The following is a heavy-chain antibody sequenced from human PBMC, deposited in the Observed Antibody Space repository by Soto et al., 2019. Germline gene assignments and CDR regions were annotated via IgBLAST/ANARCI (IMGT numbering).Heavy chain of an antibody. CDR1: GFTFSDYA. Sequence: GGSLRLSCAVSGFTFSDYAMTWVRQAPGKGLEWVSGITGSGGLTYYADIVKGRFTVSRDNSKNTVYLQMNSLRAEDTAVYYCARSMGAAAGPNWFDPWGQGTLVTVSS. D-gene: IGHD6-13*01. V-gene: IGHV3-23*01. CDR2: ITGSGGLT. CDR3: ARSMGAAAGPNWFDP. J-gene: IGHJ5*02.